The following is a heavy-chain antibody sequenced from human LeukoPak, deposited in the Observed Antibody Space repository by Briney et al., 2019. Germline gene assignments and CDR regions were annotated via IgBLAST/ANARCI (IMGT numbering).Heavy chain of an antibody. J-gene: IGHJ4*02. D-gene: IGHD6-13*01. V-gene: IGHV1-18*01. CDR2: ISAYNGNT. CDR1: GYTFTSYG. Sequence: ASVKVSCKAFGYTFTSYGISWVRQAPGQGLEWMGWISAYNGNTNYAQKLQGRVTMTTDTSTSTAYMELRSLRSDDTAVYYCARDEESYSSSWNYFDYWGQGTLVTVSS. CDR3: ARDEESYSSSWNYFDY.